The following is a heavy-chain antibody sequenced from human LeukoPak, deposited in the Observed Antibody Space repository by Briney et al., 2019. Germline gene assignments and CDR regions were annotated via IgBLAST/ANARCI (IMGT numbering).Heavy chain of an antibody. J-gene: IGHJ4*02. CDR3: ARGPPYTSGWYEDGTVHLDY. CDR1: GFTFSSYS. V-gene: IGHV3-48*01. Sequence: GGSLRLSCAASGFTFSSYSMSWVRQAPGKGLEWVSYISSSSSTIYYADSVKGRFTISRDNAKNSLYLQMNSLRAKDTAVYYCARGPPYTSGWYEDGTVHLDYWGQGTLVTVSS. D-gene: IGHD6-19*01. CDR2: ISSSSSTI.